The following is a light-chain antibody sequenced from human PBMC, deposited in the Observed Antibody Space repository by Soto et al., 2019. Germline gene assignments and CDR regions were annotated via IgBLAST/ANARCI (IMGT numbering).Light chain of an antibody. J-gene: IGLJ2*01. CDR3: AAYTGNWNGPV. CDR1: KLGSKI. Sequence: SYELTQPPSVSVAPGQTARITCGGDKLGSKIVHWYKQRPGQAPVAVVFDATDRPSGIPDRFSASRSGDTATLTISGLRPEDEAQYYCAAYTGNWNGPVFGGATKLTVL. CDR2: DAT. V-gene: IGLV3-21*02.